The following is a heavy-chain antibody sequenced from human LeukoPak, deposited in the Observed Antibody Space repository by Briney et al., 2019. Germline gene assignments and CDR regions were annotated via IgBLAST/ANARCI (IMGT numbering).Heavy chain of an antibody. CDR3: ARVNYYDSSGYYYLYFDY. CDR2: IYTSGST. D-gene: IGHD3-22*01. J-gene: IGHJ4*02. V-gene: IGHV4-4*07. CDR1: GGSISSYY. Sequence: SETLSLTCTVSGGSISSYYWSWIRQPAGKGLEWIGRIYTSGSTNYNPSLKSRVTMSVDTSKNQFSLKLSSVTAADTAVYYCARVNYYDSSGYYYLYFDYWGQGTLVTVSS.